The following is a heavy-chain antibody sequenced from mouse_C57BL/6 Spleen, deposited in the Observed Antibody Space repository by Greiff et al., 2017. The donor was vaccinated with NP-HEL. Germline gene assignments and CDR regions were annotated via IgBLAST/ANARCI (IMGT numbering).Heavy chain of an antibody. V-gene: IGHV1-18*01. J-gene: IGHJ1*03. D-gene: IGHD2-4*01. CDR2: INPNNGGT. Sequence: EVQLQQSGPELVKPGASVKIPCKASGYTFTDYNMDWVKQSHGKSLEWIGDINPNNGGTIYNQKFKGKATLTVDKSSSTAYMELRSLTSEDTAVYYCARRSTMIRYCDVWGTGTTVTVSS. CDR3: ARRSTMIRYCDV. CDR1: GYTFTDYN.